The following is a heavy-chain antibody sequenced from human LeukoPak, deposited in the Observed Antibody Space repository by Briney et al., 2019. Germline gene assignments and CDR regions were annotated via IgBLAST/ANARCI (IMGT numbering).Heavy chain of an antibody. Sequence: PGGSLRLSCAASGFTFSSYAMSWVRQAPGKGLEWVSAISGSGGSTYYADSVKGRFTISRDNSKNTLYLQMNSLRAEDTAVYYCAKGGDIVLMVYGAYYYMDVWGKGTTVTVSS. D-gene: IGHD2-8*01. CDR3: AKGGDIVLMVYGAYYYMDV. J-gene: IGHJ6*03. CDR2: ISGSGGST. V-gene: IGHV3-23*01. CDR1: GFTFSSYA.